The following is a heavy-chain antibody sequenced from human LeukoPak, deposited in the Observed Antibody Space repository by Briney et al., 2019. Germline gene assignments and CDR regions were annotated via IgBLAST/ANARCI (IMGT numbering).Heavy chain of an antibody. Sequence: SQTLSLTCAISGDSVSSNSATWSWVRQSPSRGLEWLGRTYYRSKWSYDYSLSVKSQITISPDTSKNQFSLQLNSVTPEDTAVYYCARARSALFDSWGQGTLVTVSS. V-gene: IGHV6-1*01. CDR1: GDSVSSNSAT. CDR2: TYYRSKWSY. D-gene: IGHD6-19*01. CDR3: ARARSALFDS. J-gene: IGHJ4*02.